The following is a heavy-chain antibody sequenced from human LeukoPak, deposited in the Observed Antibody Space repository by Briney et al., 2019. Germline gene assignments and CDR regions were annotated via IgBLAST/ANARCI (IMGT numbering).Heavy chain of an antibody. J-gene: IGHJ4*02. CDR3: ASGARAPGY. Sequence: PGRSLRLSCAASGFTFSSYAMHWVRQAPGKGLEWVAVISYDGSNKYYADSVKGRFTISRDNSKNTLYLQMNSLRAEDTAVYYCASGARAPGYWGQGTLVTVSS. CDR2: ISYDGSNK. CDR1: GFTFSSYA. D-gene: IGHD3-10*01. V-gene: IGHV3-30*01.